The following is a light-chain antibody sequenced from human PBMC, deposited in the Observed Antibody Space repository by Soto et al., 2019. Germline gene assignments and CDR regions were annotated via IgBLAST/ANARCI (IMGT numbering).Light chain of an antibody. CDR2: GAS. J-gene: IGKJ1*01. CDR3: QQYGSSLRT. Sequence: EIVFTHSPGTLSLSPGERATLSCRASQSVSSSYLAWYQQKPGQAPRLLIYGASSRATGIPDRFSGSGSGTDFTLTISRLEPEDFAVYYCQQYGSSLRTFGQGTKVDIK. V-gene: IGKV3-20*01. CDR1: QSVSSSY.